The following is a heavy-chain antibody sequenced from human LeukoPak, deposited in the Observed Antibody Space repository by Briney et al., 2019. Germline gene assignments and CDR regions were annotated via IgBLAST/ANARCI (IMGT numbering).Heavy chain of an antibody. Sequence: QPGGSLRLSCAASGFTFSSSGMHWVRQAPGKGLEWVAVISYDGSNKYYADSVKGRFTISRDNSKNTLYLQMNSLRAEDTAVYYCALGAYDSSGYHDAFDIWGQGTMVTVSS. D-gene: IGHD3-22*01. CDR2: ISYDGSNK. CDR1: GFTFSSSG. V-gene: IGHV3-30*03. J-gene: IGHJ3*02. CDR3: ALGAYDSSGYHDAFDI.